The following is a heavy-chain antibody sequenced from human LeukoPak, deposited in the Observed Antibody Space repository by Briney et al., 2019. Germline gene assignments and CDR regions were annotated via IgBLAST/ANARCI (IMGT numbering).Heavy chain of an antibody. CDR1: GDSIRTYY. V-gene: IGHV4-59*08. Sequence: SETLSLTCTVSGDSIRTYYWSWIRQPPGKGLEWIGYIYYRGNTNYNPSLMSRVTISVDTSKSPFSLKMTSVPAADTAVYYCATTGYCSGGSCYAEYFQHWGEGTLVTVSS. D-gene: IGHD2-15*01. J-gene: IGHJ1*01. CDR2: IYYRGNT. CDR3: ATTGYCSGGSCYAEYFQH.